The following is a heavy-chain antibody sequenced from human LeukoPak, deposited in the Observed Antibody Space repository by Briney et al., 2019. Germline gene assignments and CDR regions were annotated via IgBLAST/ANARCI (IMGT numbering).Heavy chain of an antibody. CDR3: RGALGY. J-gene: IGHJ4*02. CDR2: TRGKPSNYAT. V-gene: IGHV3-73*01. CDR1: GFNFSGSA. Sequence: PGGSLRLSCVTSGFNFSGSAMHWVRQASGIGLEWVGRTRGKPSNYATTYTASMKDRFTISRDDSKNTAYLQMNGLKTEDTAVYYCRGALGYWGQGTLATVSS. D-gene: IGHD3-16*01.